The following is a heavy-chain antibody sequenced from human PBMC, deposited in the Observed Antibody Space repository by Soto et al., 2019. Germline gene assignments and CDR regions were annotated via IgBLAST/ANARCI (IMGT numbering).Heavy chain of an antibody. J-gene: IGHJ5*02. Sequence: QVLMVQSGAEVKKPGASVKISCKASGFTFSIYYMHWVRQAPGQGLEWMGIINPSGGTGLAQKFQGRVTMTKDTSTNTVYMELSSLRSEDTAIYYCARDNSVADLGWWFDPWGQGTLVTVSS. V-gene: IGHV1-46*03. CDR1: GFTFSIYY. D-gene: IGHD2-15*01. CDR3: ARDNSVADLGWWFDP. CDR2: INPSGGT.